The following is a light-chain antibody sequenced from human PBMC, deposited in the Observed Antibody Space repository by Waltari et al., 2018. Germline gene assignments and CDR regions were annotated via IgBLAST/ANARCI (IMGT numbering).Light chain of an antibody. J-gene: IGLJ3*02. CDR3: QAWDRGTWV. CDR2: QDT. CDR1: ELGDKY. Sequence: SYELTQPPSVSVSSGETASLTCSGDELGDKYACWYQQKPGQSPVLVIYQDTKRPSGIPERFSGSSSGNTATLTIRGTQAMDEADYYCQAWDRGTWVFGGGTKLTVL. V-gene: IGLV3-1*01.